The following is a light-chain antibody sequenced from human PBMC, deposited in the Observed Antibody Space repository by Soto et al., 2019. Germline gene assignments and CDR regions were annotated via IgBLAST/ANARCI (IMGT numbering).Light chain of an antibody. V-gene: IGKV1-39*01. Sequence: IHMTHSPSSLSASVGDRVSITFLASQSISSYLNWYQQKPGKAPKLLIYAASSLQSGVPSRFSGSGSGTDFTLTISSLQPEDFATYYCQQSYSTLSITFGQGTRLE. CDR1: QSISSY. CDR3: QQSYSTLSIT. J-gene: IGKJ5*01. CDR2: AAS.